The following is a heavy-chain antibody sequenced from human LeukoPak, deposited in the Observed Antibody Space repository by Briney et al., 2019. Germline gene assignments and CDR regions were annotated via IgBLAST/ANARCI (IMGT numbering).Heavy chain of an antibody. Sequence: GSSVKVSCKASGYTFTYRYLHWVRQAPGQALEWMGWITPFNGNTNYAQKFQDRVTITRDRSMSTAYMELSSLRSEDTAVYYCANTGDDSSGAFDIWGQGTMVTVSS. CDR1: GYTFTYRY. V-gene: IGHV1-45*02. CDR2: ITPFNGNT. D-gene: IGHD3-22*01. CDR3: ANTGDDSSGAFDI. J-gene: IGHJ3*02.